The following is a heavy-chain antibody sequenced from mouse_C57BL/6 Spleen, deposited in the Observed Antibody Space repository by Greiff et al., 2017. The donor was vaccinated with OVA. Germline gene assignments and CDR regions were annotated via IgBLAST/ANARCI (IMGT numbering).Heavy chain of an antibody. V-gene: IGHV1-26*01. CDR2: INPNNGGT. J-gene: IGHJ2*01. CDR1: GYTFTDYY. Sequence: VQLQQSGPELVKPGASVKISCKASGYTFTDYYMNWVKQSHGKSLEWIGDINPNNGGTSYNQKFKGKATLTVDKSSSTAYMELRSLTSEDSAVYYCARAYYYGSSYVPDYWGQGTTLTVSS. CDR3: ARAYYYGSSYVPDY. D-gene: IGHD1-1*01.